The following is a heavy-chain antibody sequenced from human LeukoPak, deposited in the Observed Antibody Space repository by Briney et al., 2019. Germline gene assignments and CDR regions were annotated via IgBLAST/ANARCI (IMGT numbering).Heavy chain of an antibody. CDR1: GGTFSSYA. CDR3: ASGYYDSSGYYSVGYYYYYMDV. D-gene: IGHD3-22*01. Sequence: PRASVKVSCKASGGTFSSYAISWVRQAPGQGLEWMGGIIPIFGTANYAQKFQGRVTITADESTSTAYMELSSLRSEDTAVYYCASGYYDSSGYYSVGYYYYYMDVWGKGTTVTISS. CDR2: IIPIFGTA. J-gene: IGHJ6*03. V-gene: IGHV1-69*01.